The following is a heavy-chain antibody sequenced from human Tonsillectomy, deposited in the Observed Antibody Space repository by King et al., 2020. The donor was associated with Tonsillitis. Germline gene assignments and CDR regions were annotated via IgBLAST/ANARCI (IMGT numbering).Heavy chain of an antibody. CDR2: ISYSGNT. J-gene: IGHJ6*03. CDR1: GGSISSAGYY. CDR3: ASTTPPYYYYYMEV. Sequence: HVQLQESGPGLVKPSQTLSLTCSVSGGSISSAGYYWSWIRQHPGKGLEWIGYISYSGNTFYNPSLKSRLTISLDTSKNQFSLKVNSVNAADTAVYYCASTTPPYYYYYMEVWGKGTTVTVSS. V-gene: IGHV4-31*03. D-gene: IGHD1-1*01.